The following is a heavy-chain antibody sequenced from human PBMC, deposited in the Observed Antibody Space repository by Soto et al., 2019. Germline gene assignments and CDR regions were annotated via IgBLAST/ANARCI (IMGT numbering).Heavy chain of an antibody. D-gene: IGHD4-17*01. CDR3: ARYNYGGNAAH. V-gene: IGHV1-69*02. Sequence: QVQLVQSGAEVKKPGSSVKVSCTASGGTFTSYTISWVRQAPGQGLEWMGRIIPILGIANSAQKFEGRVTITADKSTSTAYMEVSSMRFEDTAVYYCARYNYGGNAAHWGQGTLVTVSS. CDR1: GGTFTSYT. CDR2: IIPILGIA. J-gene: IGHJ4*02.